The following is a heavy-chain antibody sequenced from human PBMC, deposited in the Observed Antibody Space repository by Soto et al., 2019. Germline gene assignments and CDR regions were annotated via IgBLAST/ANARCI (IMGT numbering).Heavy chain of an antibody. CDR3: ARDWEFGF. D-gene: IGHD3-10*01. CDR2: INPSGDRT. Sequence: QVQLVQSGAEVKKPGASVKVSCKASGYTFSSYYMHWVRQAPGQGLEWMGVINPSGDRTTYAQKFQGRVTMTKDTSTSTLYMELSSLRSEDTAVYYCARDWEFGFWGQGTLVTVSA. J-gene: IGHJ4*02. V-gene: IGHV1-46*01. CDR1: GYTFSSYY.